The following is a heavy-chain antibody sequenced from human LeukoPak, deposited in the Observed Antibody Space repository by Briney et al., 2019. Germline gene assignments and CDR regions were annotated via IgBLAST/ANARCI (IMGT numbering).Heavy chain of an antibody. CDR1: GGAFSSYA. D-gene: IGHD6-13*01. J-gene: IGHJ4*02. Sequence: SVKVSCKASGGAFSSYAMSWVRQAPGQGLEWMGGIIPIFGTANYAQKFQGRVTITADKSTSTAYMELSSLRSEDTAVYYCAIPYSSSWYGDYWGQGTLFTVSS. V-gene: IGHV1-69*06. CDR3: AIPYSSSWYGDY. CDR2: IIPIFGTA.